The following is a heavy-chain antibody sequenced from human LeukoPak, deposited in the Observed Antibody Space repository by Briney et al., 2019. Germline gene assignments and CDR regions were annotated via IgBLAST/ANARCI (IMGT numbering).Heavy chain of an antibody. D-gene: IGHD3-10*01. Sequence: AETLSLTWTVSGGSISSSSYSWGWIRQPPVKGLEWIGRIYYSGRTYYNPSLNSLVTISVDTSKNQFSLTLSSVTAADTAVYYCARQGITMVRGITGDYWGQGTLVTVSS. CDR1: GGSISSSSYS. J-gene: IGHJ4*02. CDR2: IYYSGRT. V-gene: IGHV4-39*01. CDR3: ARQGITMVRGITGDY.